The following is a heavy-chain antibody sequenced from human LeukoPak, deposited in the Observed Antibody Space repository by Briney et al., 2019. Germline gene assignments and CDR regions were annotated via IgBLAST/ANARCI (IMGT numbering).Heavy chain of an antibody. CDR3: ARVRKMAFDY. CDR2: SYNNGST. Sequence: KSSQTLSLTCTVSGGSISSGGYYWSWLRQHAGKGLEWIGYSYNNGSTYYKPSLRSRVTISVDTSKNQFSLKVRSVTAADTAVYYCARVRKMAFDYWGQGTPVTVSS. J-gene: IGHJ4*02. V-gene: IGHV4-31*03. CDR1: GGSISSGGYY.